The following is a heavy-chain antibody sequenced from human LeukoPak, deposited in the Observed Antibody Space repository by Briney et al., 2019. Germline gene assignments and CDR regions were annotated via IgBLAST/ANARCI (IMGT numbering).Heavy chain of an antibody. CDR1: GFTFGVYW. CDR2: ISSSSNHI. CDR3: ARMMGRLRLGELSSYNWFDP. Sequence: GGSLRLACAASGFTFGVYWMTWVRQAPGKGLEWVSSISSSSNHIYYADSVKGRFTVSRDNAKNSLYLQMNSLRAEDTAVYYCARMMGRLRLGELSSYNWFDPWGQGTLVTVSS. V-gene: IGHV3-21*01. J-gene: IGHJ5*02. D-gene: IGHD3-16*02.